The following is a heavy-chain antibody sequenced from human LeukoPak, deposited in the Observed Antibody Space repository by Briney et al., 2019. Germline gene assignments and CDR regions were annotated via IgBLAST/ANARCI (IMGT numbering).Heavy chain of an antibody. J-gene: IGHJ4*02. V-gene: IGHV4/OR15-8*01. CDR1: GGSIDSTNW. D-gene: IGHD3-22*01. Sequence: SETLSLTCDVSGGSIDSTNWWNWVRQPPGKGLEWIGEIHHDGRINYNPSLKSRVTLSVDKSKNQFSLRLNSVTAADTAVYYCASRITMIAYYFDYWGQGTLVTVSS. CDR3: ASRITMIAYYFDY. CDR2: IHHDGRI.